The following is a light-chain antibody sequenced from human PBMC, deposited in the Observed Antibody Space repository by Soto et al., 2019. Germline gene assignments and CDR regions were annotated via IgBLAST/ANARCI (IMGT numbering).Light chain of an antibody. CDR2: KDS. CDR1: VLAKKY. Sequence: SYELTQPSSVSVSPGQTARITCSGDVLAKKYARWFQQKPGQAPVLVIYKDSERPSGIPERFSGSSSGTTVTLTISGAQVEDEADYYCYSAADNPVVFGGGTQLTVL. V-gene: IGLV3-27*01. CDR3: YSAADNPVV. J-gene: IGLJ2*01.